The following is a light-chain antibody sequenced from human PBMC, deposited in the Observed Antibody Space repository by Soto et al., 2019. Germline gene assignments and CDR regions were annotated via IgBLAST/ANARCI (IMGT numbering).Light chain of an antibody. J-gene: IGKJ4*01. CDR3: QRYDNWPLT. Sequence: EIVMTQSPATLSVSPGESATLSCRASQSISGNLAWYQQKPGLAPRLLIYHTSTRATGVPARFSGSGSGTEFSLTISSLQSEDSAVYYCQRYDNWPLTFXGGTKVDIK. V-gene: IGKV3-15*01. CDR2: HTS. CDR1: QSISGN.